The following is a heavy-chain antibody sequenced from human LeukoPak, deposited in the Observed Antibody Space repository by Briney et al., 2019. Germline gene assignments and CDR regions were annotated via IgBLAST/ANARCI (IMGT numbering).Heavy chain of an antibody. CDR2: IYSGGST. Sequence: GGSLRLSCAASGFTVSSNYMSWVRQAPGKGLEWVSVIYSGGSTYYADSVKGRFTISRDNSKNTLYLQMNSLRAEDTAVYYCATSGPLTSGRLYYWGQGTLVTVSS. CDR1: GFTVSSNY. V-gene: IGHV3-66*01. J-gene: IGHJ4*02. CDR3: ATSGPLTSGRLYY. D-gene: IGHD2/OR15-2a*01.